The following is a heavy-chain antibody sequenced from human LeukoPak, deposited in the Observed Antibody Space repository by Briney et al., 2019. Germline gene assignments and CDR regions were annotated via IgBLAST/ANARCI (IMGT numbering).Heavy chain of an antibody. CDR3: ARGSRWDYYYYYMDV. J-gene: IGHJ6*03. V-gene: IGHV3-64*01. D-gene: IGHD3-16*01. CDR1: GFTFSSYA. CDR2: ISSNGGST. Sequence: GGSLRLSCAACGFTFSSYAMHWVRQAPGKGLEYVSAISSNGGSTYYANSVKGRFTISRDNSKNTLYLQMGSLRAEDMAVYYCARGSRWDYYYYYMDVWGKGTTVTVSS.